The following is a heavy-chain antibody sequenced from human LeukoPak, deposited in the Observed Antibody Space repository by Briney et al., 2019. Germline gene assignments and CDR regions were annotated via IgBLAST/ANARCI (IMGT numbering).Heavy chain of an antibody. D-gene: IGHD3-10*01. CDR1: GYTFTSYG. CDR3: ARDSMVRGVIWRNFDY. V-gene: IGHV1-18*01. Sequence: ASVKVSCKASGYTFTSYGISWVRQAPGQGLERMGWISAYNGNTNYAQKLQGRVTMTTDTSTSTAYMELRSLRSDDTAVYYCARDSMVRGVIWRNFDYWGQGTLVTVSS. J-gene: IGHJ4*02. CDR2: ISAYNGNT.